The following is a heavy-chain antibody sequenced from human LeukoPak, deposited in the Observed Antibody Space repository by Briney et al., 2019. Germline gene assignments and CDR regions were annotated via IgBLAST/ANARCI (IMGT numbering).Heavy chain of an antibody. V-gene: IGHV4-30-2*01. CDR1: GGSISSGGYS. Sequence: SETLSLTCAVSGGSISSGGYSWSWIRQPPGKGLEWIGYTYHSGSTYYNPSLKSRVTISVDRSKNQFSLKLSSVTAADTAVYYCARESRIVGTTVFDYWGQGTLVTVSS. J-gene: IGHJ4*02. D-gene: IGHD1-26*01. CDR3: ARESRIVGTTVFDY. CDR2: TYHSGST.